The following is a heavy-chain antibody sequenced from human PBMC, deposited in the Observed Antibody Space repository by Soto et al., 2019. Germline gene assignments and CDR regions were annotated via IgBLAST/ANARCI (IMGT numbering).Heavy chain of an antibody. CDR3: AKIPYSGSSEFDY. V-gene: IGHV3-30*18. CDR1: VFTFISYG. D-gene: IGHD1-26*01. J-gene: IGHJ4*02. Sequence: GWSLRLSCASSVFTFISYGMQWVRQAPGKGLEWVAVISYDGSNKYYGDSVKGRFTISRDNSKNTVYLQMNSLRAEDTAMYYCAKIPYSGSSEFDYWGQGTLVTVSS. CDR2: ISYDGSNK.